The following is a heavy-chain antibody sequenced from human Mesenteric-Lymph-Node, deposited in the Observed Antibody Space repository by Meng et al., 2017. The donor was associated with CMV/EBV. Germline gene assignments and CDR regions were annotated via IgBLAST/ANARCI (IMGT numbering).Heavy chain of an antibody. V-gene: IGHV1-18*01. Sequence: ASVKVSCKASGYTFTSYGIVWMRQAPGQGLEWMGWISTYNGNTNYAQKLQGRVTMTTDTSTSTAYMELRSLRSDDTAVYYCARNYDWGGYYYYGMDVWGQGTTVTVSS. CDR3: ARNYDWGGYYYYGMDV. CDR2: ISTYNGNT. D-gene: IGHD7-27*01. J-gene: IGHJ6*02. CDR1: GYTFTSYG.